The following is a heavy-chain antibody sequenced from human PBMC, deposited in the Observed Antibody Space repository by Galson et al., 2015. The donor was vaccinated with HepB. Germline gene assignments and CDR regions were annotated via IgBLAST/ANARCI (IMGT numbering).Heavy chain of an antibody. CDR3: ARCTSSGWVNFDY. CDR1: GFTFSSYS. J-gene: IGHJ4*02. Sequence: SLRLSCAASGFTFSSYSMNWVRQAPGKGLEWVSSISSSSSYIYYADSVKGRFTISRDNAKNSLYLQMNSLRAEDTAVYYCARCTSSGWVNFDYWGQGTLVTVSS. V-gene: IGHV3-21*01. CDR2: ISSSSSYI. D-gene: IGHD6-19*01.